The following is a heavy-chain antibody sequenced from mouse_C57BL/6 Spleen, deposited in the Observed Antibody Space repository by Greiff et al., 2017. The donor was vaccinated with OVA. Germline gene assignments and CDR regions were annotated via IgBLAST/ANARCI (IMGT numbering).Heavy chain of an antibody. V-gene: IGHV1-69*01. CDR3: ARRVLRSPDV. J-gene: IGHJ1*03. Sequence: QVQLKQPGAELVMPGASVKLSCKASGYTFTSYWMHWVKQRPGQGLEWIGEIDPSDSYTNYNQKFKGKSTLTVDKSSSTAYMQLSSLTSEDSAVYYCARRVLRSPDVWGTGTTVTVSS. CDR2: IDPSDSYT. CDR1: GYTFTSYW. D-gene: IGHD1-1*01.